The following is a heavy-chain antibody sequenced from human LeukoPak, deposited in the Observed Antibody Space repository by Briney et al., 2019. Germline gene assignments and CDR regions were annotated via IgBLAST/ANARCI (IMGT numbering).Heavy chain of an antibody. CDR2: IYSCSYI. J-gene: IGHJ6*03. CDR1: GFTVSSNY. Sequence: QPGGSLRLSCAASGFTVSSNYMSWVRQAPGKGLEWVSVIYSCSYIYYSDSVKGRFTISIDNAKNSLYLQINSLRAEDTAVYYCARAVAAAGTYYYYYMDVWGKGTTVTVSS. CDR3: ARAVAAAGTYYYYYMDV. D-gene: IGHD6-13*01. V-gene: IGHV3-66*03.